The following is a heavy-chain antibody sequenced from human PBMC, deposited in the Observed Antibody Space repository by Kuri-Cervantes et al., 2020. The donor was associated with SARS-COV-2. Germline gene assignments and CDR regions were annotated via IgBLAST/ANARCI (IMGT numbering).Heavy chain of an antibody. D-gene: IGHD3-22*01. CDR3: AREGYYEPTDMDV. CDR1: GFTFSSYG. Sequence: GGSLRLSCAASGFTFSSYGMHWVRQAPGKGLERVAVIWYDGSNKYYADSVKGRFTISRDNSKNTLYLQMNSLRAEDTAVYYCAREGYYEPTDMDVWGQGTTVTVSS. V-gene: IGHV3-33*08. J-gene: IGHJ6*02. CDR2: IWYDGSNK.